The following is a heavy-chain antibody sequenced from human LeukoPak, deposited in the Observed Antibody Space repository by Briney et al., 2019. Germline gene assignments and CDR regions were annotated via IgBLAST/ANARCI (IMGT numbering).Heavy chain of an antibody. V-gene: IGHV3-21*01. D-gene: IGHD1-1*01. Sequence: GGSLRLSCAASGFTFSNYVMSWVRQAPGKGLEWVSSISSSGSYIYYADSLKGRFTISRDNAKNSLYLQMNSLRAEDAAVYYCARGDNWNFAYLDYWGQGTLVTVSS. CDR3: ARGDNWNFAYLDY. CDR1: GFTFSNYV. J-gene: IGHJ4*02. CDR2: ISSSGSYI.